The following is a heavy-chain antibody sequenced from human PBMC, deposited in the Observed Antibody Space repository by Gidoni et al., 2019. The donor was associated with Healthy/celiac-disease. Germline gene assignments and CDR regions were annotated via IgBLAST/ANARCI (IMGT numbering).Heavy chain of an antibody. CDR1: GFTVSSHY. D-gene: IGHD4-17*01. CDR2: IYIGGST. CDR3: ARVNGDYEGWFDP. Sequence: EVQLVESGGGLVQPGGSLRLACAASGFTVSSHYMSCGRQAPGKGLEWVSVIYIGGSTYYADSVKGRFTISRHNSKNTLYLQMNSLRAEDTAVYYCARVNGDYEGWFDPWGQGTLVTVSS. V-gene: IGHV3-53*04. J-gene: IGHJ5*02.